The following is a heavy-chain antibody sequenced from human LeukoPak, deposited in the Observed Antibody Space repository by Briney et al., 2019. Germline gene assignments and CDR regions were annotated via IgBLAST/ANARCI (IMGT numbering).Heavy chain of an antibody. CDR3: ARDQPGARRGASFDY. Sequence: SETLSLTCTVSGGSISSYYWSWIRQPPGKGLEWIGYIYYSGSTNYNPSLKSRVTISVDTSKNQFSLKLSSVTAADTAVYYCARDQPGARRGASFDYWGQGTLVTVSS. CDR1: GGSISSYY. J-gene: IGHJ4*02. CDR2: IYYSGST. V-gene: IGHV4-59*01. D-gene: IGHD1-26*01.